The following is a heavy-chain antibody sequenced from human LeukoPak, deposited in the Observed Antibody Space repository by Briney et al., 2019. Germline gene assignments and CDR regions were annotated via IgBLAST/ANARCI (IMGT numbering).Heavy chain of an antibody. D-gene: IGHD2-2*01. CDR1: GYTFTSYG. J-gene: IGHJ3*02. V-gene: IGHV1-18*01. CDR2: ISAYNGNT. Sequence: ASVKVSCKASGYTFTSYGITWVRQAPGQGHEWMGWISAYNGNTNYAQKLQGRVTMSTDTSTSTAYMELRSLRSDDTAVYYCARGDIVVVPAAVFVSGAFDIWGQGTMVTVSS. CDR3: ARGDIVVVPAAVFVSGAFDI.